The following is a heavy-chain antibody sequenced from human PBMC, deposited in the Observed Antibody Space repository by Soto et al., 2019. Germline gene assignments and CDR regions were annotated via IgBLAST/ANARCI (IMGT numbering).Heavy chain of an antibody. CDR3: ARHGVVLLWFGELLEEFRWFDP. CDR2: IYYSGST. J-gene: IGHJ5*02. V-gene: IGHV4-39*01. CDR1: GGSISSSSYY. Sequence: QLQLQESGPGLVKPSETLSLTCTVSGGSISSSSYYWGWIRQPPGKGLEWIGSIYYSGSTYYNPSLKSRVTISVDTSKNQFSLKLSSVTAADTAVYYCARHGVVLLWFGELLEEFRWFDPWGQGTLVTVSS. D-gene: IGHD3-10*01.